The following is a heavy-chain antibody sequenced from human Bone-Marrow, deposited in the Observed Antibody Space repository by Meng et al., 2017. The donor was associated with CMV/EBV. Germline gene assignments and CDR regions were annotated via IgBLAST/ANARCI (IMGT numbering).Heavy chain of an antibody. Sequence: GESLKISCAASGFTFSSYSMNWVRQAPGKGLEWVSYISSSGSTIYYADSVKGRFTISRDNAKNSLYLQMNSLRAEDTAVYYCARDGALWCGELPRWFDYWGQGTLVSVSS. CDR3: ARDGALWCGELPRWFDY. D-gene: IGHD3-10*01. V-gene: IGHV3-48*04. CDR2: ISSSGSTI. J-gene: IGHJ4*02. CDR1: GFTFSSYS.